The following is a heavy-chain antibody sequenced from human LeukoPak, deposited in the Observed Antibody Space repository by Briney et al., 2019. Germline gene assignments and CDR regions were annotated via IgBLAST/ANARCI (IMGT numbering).Heavy chain of an antibody. J-gene: IGHJ4*02. CDR2: INPNSGGT. D-gene: IGHD5-12*01. CDR3: ARRVGSSSGYSFDY. V-gene: IGHV1-2*06. Sequence: ASVKVSCKASGYTFTGYYIHWVRQRQAPGQGLEWMGRINPNSGGTNYAQKFQGRVTMTRDTSISTAYMELSSLSSDDTAVYFCARRVGSSSGYSFDYWGQGTLVTVSS. CDR1: GYTFTGYY.